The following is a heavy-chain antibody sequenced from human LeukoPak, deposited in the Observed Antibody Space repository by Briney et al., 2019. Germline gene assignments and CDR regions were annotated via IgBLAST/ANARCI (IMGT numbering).Heavy chain of an antibody. V-gene: IGHV3-33*06. D-gene: IGHD1/OR15-1a*01. CDR2: IWYDGSNK. Sequence: GGSLRLSCAATGFTFDDHGMSWVRQAPGKGLEWVAVIWYDGSNKYYADSVKGRFTISRDNSKNTLYLQMNSLRAEDTAVYYCAKAGTTLYYFDYWGQGTLVTVSS. J-gene: IGHJ4*02. CDR3: AKAGTTLYYFDY. CDR1: GFTFDDHG.